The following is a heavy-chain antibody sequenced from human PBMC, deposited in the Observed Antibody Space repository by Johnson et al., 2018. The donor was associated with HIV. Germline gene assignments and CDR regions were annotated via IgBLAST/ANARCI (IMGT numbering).Heavy chain of an antibody. CDR1: GFTVSAYY. Sequence: VQLVESGGGLIRPGGSLRLSCAASGFTVSAYYMSWVRQAPGKGLEWVSVMYSGGDPYYADSLEGRFTISRDKSKNTVYLQMNSLRVEDTAVYYCARDGPGDGNAMGGSGAFDIWGQGTMVTVSS. D-gene: IGHD5-24*01. J-gene: IGHJ3*02. V-gene: IGHV3-53*01. CDR3: ARDGPGDGNAMGGSGAFDI. CDR2: MYSGGDP.